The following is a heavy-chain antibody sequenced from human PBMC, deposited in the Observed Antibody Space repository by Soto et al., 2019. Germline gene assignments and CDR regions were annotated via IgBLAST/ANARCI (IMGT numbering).Heavy chain of an antibody. CDR1: GGSISSGGYY. J-gene: IGHJ5*02. CDR3: ARSVFP. CDR2: IYYSGNT. V-gene: IGHV4-31*03. Sequence: QVQLQESGPGLVKPSQTLSLTCTVSGGSISSGGYYWSWIRQHPGQGLEWIGYIYYSGNTYYNPSRQSRVTRSVDKSTNQFSLTLTSVPAADTAVYYCARSVFPLGQCTLVTVSS.